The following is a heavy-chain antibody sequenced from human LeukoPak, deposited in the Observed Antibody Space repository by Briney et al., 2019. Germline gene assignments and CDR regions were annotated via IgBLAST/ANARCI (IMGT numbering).Heavy chain of an antibody. D-gene: IGHD6-13*01. CDR2: ISGSGGST. CDR3: ARDYLAAAGTSYYMDV. CDR1: GFTFSSYG. V-gene: IGHV3-23*01. Sequence: GGTLRLSCAASGFTFSSYGMSWVRQAPGKGLEWVSAISGSGGSTYYADSVKGRFSISRDNSKNTLYLQMNSLRAEDTAVYYCARDYLAAAGTSYYMDVWGKGTTVTVSS. J-gene: IGHJ6*03.